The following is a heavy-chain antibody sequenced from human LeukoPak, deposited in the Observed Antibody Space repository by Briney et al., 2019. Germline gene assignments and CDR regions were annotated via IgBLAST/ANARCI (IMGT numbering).Heavy chain of an antibody. V-gene: IGHV3-15*01. CDR2: IKSKTDGGTT. Sequence: PGGSRRLSCAASGFTFSNAWMSWVRQAPGKGLEWVGRIKSKTDGGTTDYAAPVKGRFTISRDDSKNTLYLQMNSLKTEDTAVYYCTTVIAAAGTLHFQHWGQGTLVTVSS. D-gene: IGHD6-13*01. CDR1: GFTFSNAW. CDR3: TTVIAAAGTLHFQH. J-gene: IGHJ1*01.